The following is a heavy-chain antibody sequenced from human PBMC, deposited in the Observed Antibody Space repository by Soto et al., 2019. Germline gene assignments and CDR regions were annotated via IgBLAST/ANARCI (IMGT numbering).Heavy chain of an antibody. CDR3: ARGGYYGSGSPAAFDI. V-gene: IGHV4-30-4*01. CDR2: IYYSGST. D-gene: IGHD3-10*01. CDR1: GGSISSGDCY. Sequence: SETLSLTCTGSGGSISSGDCYWSWIRQPPGKGLEWIGYIYYSGSTYYNPSLKSRVTISVDTSKNQFSLKLSSVTAADMAVYYCARGGYYGSGSPAAFDIWGQGTMVTVSS. J-gene: IGHJ3*02.